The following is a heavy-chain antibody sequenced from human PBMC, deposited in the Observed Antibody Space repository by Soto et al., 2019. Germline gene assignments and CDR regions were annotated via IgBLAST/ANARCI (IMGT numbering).Heavy chain of an antibody. J-gene: IGHJ3*02. D-gene: IGHD3-10*02. Sequence: EVQILESGGGLVQPGGSLRLSCAASGFTFGNYAMSWVRQAPGKGLEWVSTMSGSGYYTYYADSVKGRFTISRDNPKNTLYLQMSSLTAEDTALYYCAKEYFSSQNVPFDIWGQGTMVSVSS. CDR1: GFTFGNYA. V-gene: IGHV3-23*01. CDR3: AKEYFSSQNVPFDI. CDR2: MSGSGYYT.